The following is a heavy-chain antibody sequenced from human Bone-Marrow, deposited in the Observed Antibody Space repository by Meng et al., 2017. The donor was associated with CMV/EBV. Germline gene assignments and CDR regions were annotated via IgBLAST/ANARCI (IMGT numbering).Heavy chain of an antibody. V-gene: IGHV3-23*03. CDR1: GFTFSSYA. CDR2: IYSGGSST. J-gene: IGHJ4*02. CDR3: ARGEQTYYYDSSGLDY. Sequence: GGSLRLSCAASGFTFSSYAMSWVRQAPGKGLEWVSVIYSGGSSTYYADSVKGRFTISRDNSKNTLYLQMNSLRAEDTAVYYCARGEQTYYYDSSGLDYWGQGTLVTVSS. D-gene: IGHD3-22*01.